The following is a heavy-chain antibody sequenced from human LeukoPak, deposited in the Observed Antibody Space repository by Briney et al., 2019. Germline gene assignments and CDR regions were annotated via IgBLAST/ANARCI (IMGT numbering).Heavy chain of an antibody. Sequence: GGSLRFSCAASGFTFSDYYMSWIRQAPGKGLEWVSYISSSGSTIYYADSVKGRFTISRDNAKNSLYLQMNSLRAEDTAVYYCASGDSVTSPGGYYYGMDVWGQGTTVTVSS. CDR1: GFTFSDYY. CDR3: ASGDSVTSPGGYYYGMDV. J-gene: IGHJ6*02. CDR2: ISSSGSTI. V-gene: IGHV3-11*01. D-gene: IGHD2-2*01.